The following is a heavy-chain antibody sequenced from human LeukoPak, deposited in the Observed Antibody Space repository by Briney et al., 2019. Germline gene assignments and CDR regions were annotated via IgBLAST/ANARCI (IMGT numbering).Heavy chain of an antibody. CDR1: GFTFSDSY. Sequence: GGSLRLSCAASGFTFSDSYMSWIRQAPGKGLEYISYISSSGSTIYYVDSVKGRFTLSRDNAKNSLSLEMNSLRAEGTAVYYCARGKYSFDYWGQGTLVTVSS. CDR3: ARGKYSFDY. V-gene: IGHV3-11*01. CDR2: ISSSGSTI. J-gene: IGHJ4*02.